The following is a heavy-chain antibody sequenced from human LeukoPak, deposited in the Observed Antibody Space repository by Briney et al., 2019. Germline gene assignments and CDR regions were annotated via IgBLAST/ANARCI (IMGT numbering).Heavy chain of an antibody. CDR1: GGTFSSYA. V-gene: IGHV1-69*13. CDR3: ARSPTVVTGYYFDY. J-gene: IGHJ4*02. CDR2: IIPIFGTA. D-gene: IGHD4-23*01. Sequence: SVKVSCKASGGTFSSYAISWVRQAPGQGLEWMGGIIPIFGTANYAQKFQGRVTVTADESTSTAYMELSSLRSEDTAVYYCARSPTVVTGYYFDYWGQGTLVTVSS.